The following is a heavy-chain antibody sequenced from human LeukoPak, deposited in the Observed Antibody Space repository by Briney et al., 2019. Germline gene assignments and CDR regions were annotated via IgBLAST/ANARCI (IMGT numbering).Heavy chain of an antibody. Sequence: GGSLRLSCAASGFTSSEYWMHWVRQAPGNGLVWVSRINSDGRSTVYADSVKGRFTISRDNAKNTLYLQMNSLRAEDTAVYYCARGGVAGSGDYWGQGTLVTVSS. CDR3: ARGGVAGSGDY. CDR1: GFTSSEYW. J-gene: IGHJ4*02. D-gene: IGHD6-19*01. CDR2: INSDGRST. V-gene: IGHV3-74*01.